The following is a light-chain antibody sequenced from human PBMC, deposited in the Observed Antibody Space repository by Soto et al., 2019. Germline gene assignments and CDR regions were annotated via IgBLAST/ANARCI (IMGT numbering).Light chain of an antibody. CDR2: GAS. Sequence: EIVMTQSPATLSVSPGGRATLSCRASQSISDTLAWYQQKPGQAPRLLIYGASTRAPGFPARFSGSGSGTDFXLTIXXXXXEDFAVYYCQQYNNWPWTFGQGTKVEXK. V-gene: IGKV3-15*01. CDR1: QSISDT. CDR3: QQYNNWPWT. J-gene: IGKJ1*01.